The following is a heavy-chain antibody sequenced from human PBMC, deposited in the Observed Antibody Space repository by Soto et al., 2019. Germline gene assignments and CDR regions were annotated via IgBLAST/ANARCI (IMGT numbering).Heavy chain of an antibody. CDR2: VSKSGLDT. J-gene: IGHJ4*02. V-gene: IGHV3-23*01. Sequence: GGSLRLSCVASGVTFSSYAMSWVRQAPGKGLEWVSAVSKSGLDTNYADFVKGRFTISRDNSRNTLYLQMNTLRAEDTAVYYCAKAFDYFHSSASYSGFDYWGQGTLVTVSS. D-gene: IGHD3-22*01. CDR1: GVTFSSYA. CDR3: AKAFDYFHSSASYSGFDY.